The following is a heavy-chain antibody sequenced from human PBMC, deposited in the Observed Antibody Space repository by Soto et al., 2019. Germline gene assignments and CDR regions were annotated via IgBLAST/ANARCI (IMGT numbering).Heavy chain of an antibody. CDR1: GYSFTNYW. CDR3: PASIFYYGMDV. Sequence: LGESLKISCTASGYSFTNYWIGWVRQMPGKGPEWMGIIYPGDSDTRYSPSLQGQVTISADKSTSTAYLLWSSLKASDTAIYFCPASIFYYGMDVWGQGTTVTVSS. CDR2: IYPGDSDT. J-gene: IGHJ6*02. V-gene: IGHV5-51*01.